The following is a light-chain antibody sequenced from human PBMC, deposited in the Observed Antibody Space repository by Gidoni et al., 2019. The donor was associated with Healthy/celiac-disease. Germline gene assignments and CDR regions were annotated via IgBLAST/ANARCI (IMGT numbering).Light chain of an antibody. CDR3: QQYNSYPLT. Sequence: DIPMTPSPSTLSASVGDRVTITCRARQSISSLLSWYQQKPGKAPKRLIYKASSLESGVPSRFSGSGSGTEVTLTISSRQPDDFATYYCQQYNSYPLTFXGXTKVEIK. J-gene: IGKJ4*01. CDR2: KAS. V-gene: IGKV1-5*03. CDR1: QSISSL.